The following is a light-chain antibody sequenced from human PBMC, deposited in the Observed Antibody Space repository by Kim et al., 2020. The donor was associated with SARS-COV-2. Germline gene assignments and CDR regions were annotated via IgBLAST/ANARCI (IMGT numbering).Light chain of an antibody. CDR3: NSRDSNDNVV. CDR2: GKN. Sequence: VSVGQTVRITCQGDSLRSYYATWYQQKPGQAPILVIYGKNNPPSGIPDRFSGSSSGNTASLTITGTQAGDEAYYYCNSRDSNDNVVFGGGTQLTVL. V-gene: IGLV3-19*01. CDR1: SLRSYY. J-gene: IGLJ2*01.